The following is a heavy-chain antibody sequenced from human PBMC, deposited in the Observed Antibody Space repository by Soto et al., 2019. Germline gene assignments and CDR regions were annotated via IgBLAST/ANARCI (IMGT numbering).Heavy chain of an antibody. J-gene: IGHJ5*02. CDR2: ISGSGGTT. Sequence: GGSLRLSCAASGFTFSGYTMSWVRQAPGKGLEWVSSISGSGGTTYYADSVKGRFTISRDNSKNTLYLEMNSLGAEDTAIYYCAKDGSNVVFLAANWFDPWGQGTLVTVSS. V-gene: IGHV3-23*01. CDR1: GFTFSGYT. CDR3: AKDGSNVVFLAANWFDP. D-gene: IGHD2-15*01.